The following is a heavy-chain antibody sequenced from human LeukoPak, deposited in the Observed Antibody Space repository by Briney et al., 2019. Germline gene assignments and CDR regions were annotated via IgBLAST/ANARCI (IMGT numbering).Heavy chain of an antibody. CDR1: GCSIRSDKYY. CDR2: IYYSGRT. Sequence: SETLSLTCTVPGCSIRSDKYYWGWIRQPPGRGLEWIGIIYYSGRTSYNPPLKSRVTISVDTSKYQFSLKLTSVTAADTAVYYCVRKDYGNKYVDAFDVWGQGTMVTVSS. D-gene: IGHD4-17*01. CDR3: VRKDYGNKYVDAFDV. J-gene: IGHJ3*01. V-gene: IGHV4-39*01.